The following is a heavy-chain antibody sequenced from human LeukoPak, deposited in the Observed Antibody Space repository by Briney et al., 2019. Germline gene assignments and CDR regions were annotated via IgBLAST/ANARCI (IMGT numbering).Heavy chain of an antibody. J-gene: IGHJ5*02. Sequence: GGSLRLSCAASGFTFSSYAMSWVRQAPGKGLEWVSAISGSGGSTYYADSVKGRFTISRDDSKNTLYLQMNSLKTGDTAVYYCTTDEYCSGGSCYWFDPWGQGTLVTVSS. CDR2: ISGSGGST. CDR3: TTDEYCSGGSCYWFDP. V-gene: IGHV3-23*01. CDR1: GFTFSSYA. D-gene: IGHD2-15*01.